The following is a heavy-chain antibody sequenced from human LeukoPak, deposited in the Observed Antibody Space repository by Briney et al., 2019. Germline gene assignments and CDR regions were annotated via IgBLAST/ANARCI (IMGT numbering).Heavy chain of an antibody. Sequence: EASVKVSCKESGDSFSSSIINGVRQAIEERVECRGWMNPNSGKTGYAQKFQGRVTMTRNTSISTAYMELSSLRSEDTAVYYCASGSGSPPFDYWGQGALVTVSS. V-gene: IGHV1-8*01. CDR1: GDSFSSSI. J-gene: IGHJ4*02. D-gene: IGHD3-10*01. CDR2: MNPNSGKT. CDR3: ASGSGSPPFDY.